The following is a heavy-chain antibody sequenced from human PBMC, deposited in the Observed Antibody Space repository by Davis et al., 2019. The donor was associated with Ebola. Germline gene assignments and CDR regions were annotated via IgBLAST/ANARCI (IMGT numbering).Heavy chain of an antibody. V-gene: IGHV7-4-1*02. CDR2: INTNTGNP. D-gene: IGHD6-19*01. J-gene: IGHJ4*02. Sequence: ASVKVSCKASGYTFTSYGISWVRQAPGQGLEWMGWINTNTGNPTYAQGFTGRFVFSLDTSVSTAYLQISSLKAEDTAVYYCAKRGSSGWSFYYFDYWGQGTPVTVSS. CDR3: AKRGSSGWSFYYFDY. CDR1: GYTFTSYG.